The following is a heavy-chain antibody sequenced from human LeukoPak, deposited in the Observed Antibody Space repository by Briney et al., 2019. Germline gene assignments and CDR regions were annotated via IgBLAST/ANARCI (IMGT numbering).Heavy chain of an antibody. D-gene: IGHD1-26*01. CDR2: INPSGGGT. CDR1: GYTFTSYY. CDR3: ARPTATNSFDN. Sequence: ASVKVSCKASGYTFTSYYMHWVRQAPGQGLEWMGIINPSGGGTYYAQKFQGRVTVTRDVSTSTVYMELSSLRSEDTAVYYCARPTATNSFDNWGQGTLVTVSS. V-gene: IGHV1-46*01. J-gene: IGHJ4*02.